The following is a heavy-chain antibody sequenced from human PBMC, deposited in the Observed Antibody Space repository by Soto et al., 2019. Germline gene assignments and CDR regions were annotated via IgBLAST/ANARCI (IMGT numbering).Heavy chain of an antibody. CDR1: GGSISSSGYY. V-gene: IGHV4-31*03. CDR2: IYYSGST. Sequence: SETLSLTCTVSGGSISSSGYYWSWIRQHPGKGLEWIGYIYYSGSTYYNPSLKSRVTISVDTSKNQFSLKLSSVTAADTAVYYCARIITSYVDTAMVTSLDYWGQGTLVTVSS. J-gene: IGHJ4*02. CDR3: ARIITSYVDTAMVTSLDY. D-gene: IGHD5-18*01.